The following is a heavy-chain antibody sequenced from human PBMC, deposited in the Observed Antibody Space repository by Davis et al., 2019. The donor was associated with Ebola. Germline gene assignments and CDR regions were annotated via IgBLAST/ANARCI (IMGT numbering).Heavy chain of an antibody. V-gene: IGHV4-34*01. CDR2: INHSGST. Sequence: SETLSLTCAVYGGSFSGYYWSWIRQPPGKGLEWIGEINHSGSTNYNPSLKSRVTISVDTSKNQFSLKLSSVTAADTAVYYCTISTVTTDYWGQGTLVTVSS. CDR1: GGSFSGYY. D-gene: IGHD4-17*01. CDR3: TISTVTTDY. J-gene: IGHJ4*02.